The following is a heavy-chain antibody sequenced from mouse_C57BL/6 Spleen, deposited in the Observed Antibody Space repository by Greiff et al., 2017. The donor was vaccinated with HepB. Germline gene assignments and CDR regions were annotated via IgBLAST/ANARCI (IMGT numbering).Heavy chain of an antibody. Sequence: VQLQQSGAELVRPGASVKLSCTASGFNIKDDYMHWVKQRPEQGLEWIGWIDPENGDTEYASKFQGKATITADTSSNTAYLRLSSLTSEDTAVYYCTTPYYGKDYWGQGTTLTVSS. D-gene: IGHD2-1*01. CDR3: TTPYYGKDY. CDR1: GFNIKDDY. V-gene: IGHV14-4*01. CDR2: IDPENGDT. J-gene: IGHJ2*01.